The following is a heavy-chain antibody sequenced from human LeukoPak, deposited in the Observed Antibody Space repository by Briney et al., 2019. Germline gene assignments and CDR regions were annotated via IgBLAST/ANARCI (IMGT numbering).Heavy chain of an antibody. D-gene: IGHD6-19*01. J-gene: IGHJ4*02. CDR3: AKPAISSRGWYYDY. V-gene: IGHV3-23*01. CDR1: GFTFSSYS. CDR2: INDSGGST. Sequence: AGGSLRLSCAASGFTFSSYSMNWVRQAPGKGLEWVSAINDSGGSTYYADSVKGRFTISRDNSKNTLYLQMNSLRAEDTAVYYCAKPAISSRGWYYDYWGQGTLVTVSS.